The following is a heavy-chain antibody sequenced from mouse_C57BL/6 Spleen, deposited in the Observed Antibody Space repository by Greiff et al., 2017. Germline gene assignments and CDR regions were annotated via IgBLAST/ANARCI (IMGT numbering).Heavy chain of an antibody. D-gene: IGHD3-2*02. CDR3: ARETAQAKDY. V-gene: IGHV1-53*01. CDR2: INPSNGGT. Sequence: QVQLQQSGPELVKPGASVKLSCKASGYTFTSYWMNWVKQRPGQGLEWIGNINPSNGGTKYNENFKSKATLTVDKSSSTASMQLSSLTSEDSAVYYCARETAQAKDYWGQGTTLTVSA. CDR1: GYTFTSYW. J-gene: IGHJ2*01.